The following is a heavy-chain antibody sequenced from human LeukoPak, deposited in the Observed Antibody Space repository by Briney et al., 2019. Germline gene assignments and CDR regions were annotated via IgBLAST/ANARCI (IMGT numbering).Heavy chain of an antibody. Sequence: PGGSLRLSCAASGFTFSSYWMSWVRQAPGKGLEWVANIKQDGSEKYYVDSVKGRFTISRDNANNSLYLQMNSLRAEDTAVYYCARETYYGTMDVWGKGTTVTVSS. CDR1: GFTFSSYW. CDR3: ARETYYGTMDV. J-gene: IGHJ6*04. V-gene: IGHV3-7*03. CDR2: IKQDGSEK. D-gene: IGHD3-22*01.